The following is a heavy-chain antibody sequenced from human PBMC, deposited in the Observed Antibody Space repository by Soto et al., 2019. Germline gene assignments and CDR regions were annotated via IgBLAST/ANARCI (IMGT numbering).Heavy chain of an antibody. Sequence: QVQLQESGPELVKPSQTLSLTCTVSGGSIRGGDYYWSWIRQHPGKGLEWIGYIFYSGNSFYNPSLKSGVTISVDTSKNQFSLQLSSVTAADTAIYYCARLSSLYYNSDYGGYYFDYWGQGTLVSVSS. J-gene: IGHJ4*02. CDR3: ARLSSLYYNSDYGGYYFDY. V-gene: IGHV4-31*03. D-gene: IGHD3-10*01. CDR2: IFYSGNS. CDR1: GGSIRGGDYY.